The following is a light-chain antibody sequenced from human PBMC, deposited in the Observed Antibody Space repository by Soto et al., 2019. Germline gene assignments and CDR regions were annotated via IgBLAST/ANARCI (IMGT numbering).Light chain of an antibody. Sequence: QSALTQPASVSGSPGQSITISCTGTSGDIGSYNRVSWYQQHPGKAPKLIIYEVTDRPSGVSNRFSGSKSGNTASLTISGLQAEDEAEYYCSSYTNINTTACVFGTGPKVTVL. V-gene: IGLV2-14*01. J-gene: IGLJ1*01. CDR3: SSYTNINTTACV. CDR2: EVT. CDR1: SGDIGSYNR.